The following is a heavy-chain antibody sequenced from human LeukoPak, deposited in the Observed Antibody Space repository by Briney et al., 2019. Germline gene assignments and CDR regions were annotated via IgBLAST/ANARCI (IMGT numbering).Heavy chain of an antibody. CDR1: GFTFSSYA. V-gene: IGHV3-30*04. Sequence: PGGSLRLSCAASGFTFSSYAMHWVRQAPGKGLEWVAVISYDGSNKYYADSVKGRFTISRDNSKNTLYLQMNSLRAEDTAVYYCARGTNYYDSSGTYFDYWGQGTLVTVSS. D-gene: IGHD3-22*01. CDR3: ARGTNYYDSSGTYFDY. J-gene: IGHJ4*02. CDR2: ISYDGSNK.